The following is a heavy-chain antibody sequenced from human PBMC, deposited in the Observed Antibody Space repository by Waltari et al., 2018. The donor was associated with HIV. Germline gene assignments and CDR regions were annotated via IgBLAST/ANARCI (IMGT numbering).Heavy chain of an antibody. Sequence: QVQLVQSGAEMKKPGASVKVSCKASGYNFIAYYIHWVRQAPGQGLEWMGRINTKNAGKDYPKKVQGRVTMTRVTSIKTGYMELIRLRPDDTAVYYCARVALPAAIHYGMDAWGQGTTVTVSS. V-gene: IGHV1-2*06. D-gene: IGHD2-2*01. J-gene: IGHJ6*02. CDR2: INTKNAGK. CDR1: GYNFIAYY. CDR3: ARVALPAAIHYGMDA.